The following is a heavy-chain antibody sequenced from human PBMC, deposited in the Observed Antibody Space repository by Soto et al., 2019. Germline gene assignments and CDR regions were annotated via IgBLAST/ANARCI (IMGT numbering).Heavy chain of an antibody. Sequence: GGSLRLSCAVSGVTLSNVWMNWVRQAPGKGPEWVGRIKSKTDGGTVEYAAPVKDRFTISRDNAKNTVYLQMNSLRAEDTAVYYCVRDDIGVGLDYWGLGTLVTVSS. J-gene: IGHJ4*02. CDR2: IKSKTDGGTV. D-gene: IGHD1-26*01. V-gene: IGHV3-15*07. CDR1: GVTLSNVW. CDR3: VRDDIGVGLDY.